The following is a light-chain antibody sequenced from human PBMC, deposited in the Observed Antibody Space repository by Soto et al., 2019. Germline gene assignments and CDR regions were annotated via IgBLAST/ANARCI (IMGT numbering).Light chain of an antibody. CDR2: DDN. J-gene: IGLJ1*01. CDR1: SSNIGGNS. V-gene: IGLV1-51*01. CDR3: ISYTDRQSYL. Sequence: QSVLTQPPSVSAAPGQKVTISCSGSSSNIGGNSVSWYQQLPGTAPKLLIYDDNKRPSGIPDRFSGSKSGTSATLTISGLQTEDEADYYCISYTDRQSYLFGTGTKVTVL.